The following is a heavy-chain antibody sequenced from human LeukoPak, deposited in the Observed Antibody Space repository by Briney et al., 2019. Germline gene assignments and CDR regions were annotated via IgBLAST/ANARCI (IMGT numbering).Heavy chain of an antibody. V-gene: IGHV3-23*01. J-gene: IGHJ4*02. D-gene: IGHD2-15*01. CDR1: GFTFSSYA. CDR2: ISGSGGST. CDR3: AKGLGYCSGGSCYSVFDY. Sequence: PGGSLRLSCAASGFTFSSYAMSWVRQAPGKGLEWVSAISGSGGSTYYADSVKGRFTISRDNSKNTLYLQMNSLRAEDTAVYYCAKGLGYCSGGSCYSVFDYWGQGTLVTVSS.